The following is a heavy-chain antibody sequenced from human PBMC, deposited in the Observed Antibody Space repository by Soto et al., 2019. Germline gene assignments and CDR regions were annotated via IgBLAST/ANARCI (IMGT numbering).Heavy chain of an antibody. J-gene: IGHJ4*02. CDR2: IFPSGTT. Sequence: SETLSLTCGVSGGSLSGATYSWNWIRQPPGKGLEWIGYIFPSGTTYYNPSLKSRVTISIDVSKNQFSLSLRSLTAADTAVYYCARRREFDYWSPGTLVTVSS. CDR3: ARRREFDY. V-gene: IGHV4-30-2*01. CDR1: GGSLSGATYS.